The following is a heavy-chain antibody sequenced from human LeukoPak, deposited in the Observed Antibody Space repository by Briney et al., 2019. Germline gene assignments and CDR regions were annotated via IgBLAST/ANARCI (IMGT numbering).Heavy chain of an antibody. V-gene: IGHV3-64*01. CDR1: GFTFSSYA. D-gene: IGHD6-6*01. CDR3: AGGARFGSSSEDL. J-gene: IGHJ4*02. CDR2: ISSNGGST. Sequence: PGGSLRLSCAASGFTFSSYAMHWVRQAPGKGLEYVSAISSNGGSTYFANSVKGRFTISRDNSKNTLYLQMGSLRAEDMAVYYCAGGARFGSSSEDLGGQGTLVTVSS.